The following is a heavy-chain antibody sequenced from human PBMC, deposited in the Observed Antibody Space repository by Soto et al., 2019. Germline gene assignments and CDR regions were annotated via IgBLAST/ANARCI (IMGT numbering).Heavy chain of an antibody. CDR1: GGSISSSSYY. Sequence: SETLSLTCTVSGGSISSSSYYWGWIRQPPGKGLEWIGSIYHSGSTNYNPSLKSRVTISVDTSKNQFSLKLSSVTAADTAVYYCARAHTLGRFLEWFFKTPHEGFDYWGQGTLVTVSS. D-gene: IGHD3-3*01. CDR3: ARAHTLGRFLEWFFKTPHEGFDY. CDR2: IYHSGST. J-gene: IGHJ4*02. V-gene: IGHV4-39*01.